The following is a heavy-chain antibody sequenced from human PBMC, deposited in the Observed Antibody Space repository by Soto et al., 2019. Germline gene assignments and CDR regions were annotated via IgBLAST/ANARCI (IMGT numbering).Heavy chain of an antibody. CDR3: AKGGGSARDFDY. CDR2: TSYDGNNK. CDR1: GFTFGNYG. V-gene: IGHV3-30*18. D-gene: IGHD1-26*01. Sequence: QVQLVDSGGDVVQPGGSLRLSCTGSGFTFGNYGMPWVGQAPGKGLEWVASTSYDGNNKYYADSLKGRFTISRDNSKKMVYLQMTSLGPEDTAVYYCAKGGGSARDFDYWGQGALVTVSS. J-gene: IGHJ4*02.